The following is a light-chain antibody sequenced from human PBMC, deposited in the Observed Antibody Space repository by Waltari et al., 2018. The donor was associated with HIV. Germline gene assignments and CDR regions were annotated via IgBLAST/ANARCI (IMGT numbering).Light chain of an antibody. CDR3: QVWDTSSDHPGYV. V-gene: IGLV3-21*02. Sequence: SYVLTQPPSVSVAPGQTARITCGGNNIGSKSVHWYQQKPGQAPVLVVCDDSDRHSGIPERFADSKSGNTATLTISRVEAGDEGDYYCQVWDTSSDHPGYVFGTGTKVTVL. CDR1: NIGSKS. J-gene: IGLJ1*01. CDR2: DDS.